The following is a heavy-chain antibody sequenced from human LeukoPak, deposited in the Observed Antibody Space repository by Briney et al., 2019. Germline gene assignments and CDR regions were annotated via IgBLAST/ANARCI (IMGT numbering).Heavy chain of an antibody. CDR3: ARGTVPITMVRGVSGWFDP. Sequence: SETLSLTCTVSGGSISSYYWSWIRQPPGEGLEWIGYIYYSGSTNYNPSLKSRVTISVDTSKNQFSLKLSSVTAADTAVYYCARGTVPITMVRGVSGWFDPWGQGTLVTVSS. CDR1: GGSISSYY. V-gene: IGHV4-59*01. CDR2: IYYSGST. J-gene: IGHJ5*02. D-gene: IGHD3-10*01.